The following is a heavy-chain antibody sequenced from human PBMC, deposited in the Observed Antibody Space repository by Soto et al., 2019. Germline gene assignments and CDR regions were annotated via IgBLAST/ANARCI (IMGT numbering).Heavy chain of an antibody. CDR1: GFTFSSYA. Sequence: PGGSMRLSCAASGFTFSSYAMSWVRQAPGKGLEWVLAISGSGGSTYYADSVKGRFTISRDNAKNSLYLQMNSLRVEDTALYYCARAPGFYGDFFDYWGQGTLVTVSS. J-gene: IGHJ4*02. D-gene: IGHD4-17*01. CDR2: ISGSGGST. CDR3: ARAPGFYGDFFDY. V-gene: IGHV3-23*01.